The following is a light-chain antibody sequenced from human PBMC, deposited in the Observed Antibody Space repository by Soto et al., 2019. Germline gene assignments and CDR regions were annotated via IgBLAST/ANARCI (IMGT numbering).Light chain of an antibody. Sequence: QSALPQPASVSGSPGQSITISCTGTSSDIGDYDYVSWYQHLPGKAPKLLIFDVTHRPSGVSDRFSGSKSGNTASLTISGVRPEDEADYYCCSYTDIALDVVFGGGTKVTVL. V-gene: IGLV2-14*01. J-gene: IGLJ2*01. CDR1: SSDIGDYDY. CDR2: DVT. CDR3: CSYTDIALDVV.